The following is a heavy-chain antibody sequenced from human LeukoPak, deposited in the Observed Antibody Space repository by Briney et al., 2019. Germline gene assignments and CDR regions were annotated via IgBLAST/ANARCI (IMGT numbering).Heavy chain of an antibody. D-gene: IGHD3-22*01. CDR3: ARGYYYHTSGYWGIDY. Sequence: GGSLRLSCAASGFTFSESGMHWVRQAPGKGLEWVALIWYDGGNKYYTVSVKGRYTISRDNSKNTLYLQMNSLRAEDTAVYYCARGYYYHTSGYWGIDYWGQGTLVTVSS. CDR1: GFTFSESG. J-gene: IGHJ4*02. CDR2: IWYDGGNK. V-gene: IGHV3-33*01.